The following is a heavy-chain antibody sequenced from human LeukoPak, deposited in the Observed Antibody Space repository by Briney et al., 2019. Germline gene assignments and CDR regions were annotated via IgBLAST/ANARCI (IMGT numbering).Heavy chain of an antibody. V-gene: IGHV1-2*02. CDR2: INPNSGGT. CDR3: ARAGIMNYYDSSGFFPD. Sequence: ASVKVSCKASGYTFTGYYMHWLRQAPGQGLEWMGWINPNSGGTNYAQKFQGRVTMTRDTSISTAYMELSRLRSDDTAVYYCARAGIMNYYDSSGFFPDWGQGTLVTVSS. J-gene: IGHJ4*02. D-gene: IGHD3-22*01. CDR1: GYTFTGYY.